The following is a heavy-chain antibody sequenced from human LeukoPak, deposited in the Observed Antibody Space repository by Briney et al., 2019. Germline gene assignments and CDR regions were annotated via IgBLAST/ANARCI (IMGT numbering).Heavy chain of an antibody. CDR2: FDPEDGET. Sequence: ASVKVSCKASGYTFTIYYMHWVRQAPGKGLEWMGGFDPEDGETIYAQKFQGRVTMTEDTSTDTAYMELSSLRSEDTAVYYCATDGVEVLGDSNFDYWGQGTLVTVSS. J-gene: IGHJ4*02. D-gene: IGHD4/OR15-4a*01. V-gene: IGHV1-24*01. CDR3: ATDGVEVLGDSNFDY. CDR1: GYTFTIYY.